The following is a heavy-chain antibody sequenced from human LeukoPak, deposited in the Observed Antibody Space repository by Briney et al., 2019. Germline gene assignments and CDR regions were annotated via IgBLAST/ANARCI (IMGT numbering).Heavy chain of an antibody. CDR3: ASGQFLVSNDY. Sequence: PSETLSLTCTVSGGSVSSSSYHWDWIRQPPGKGLEWIGSIYYSGSTYSNPSLKSRVTISVDTSKNQFSLKLSSVTAADTAVYYCASGQFLVSNDYWGQGILVTVSS. D-gene: IGHD5/OR15-5a*01. CDR1: GGSVSSSSYH. CDR2: IYYSGST. V-gene: IGHV4-39*01. J-gene: IGHJ4*02.